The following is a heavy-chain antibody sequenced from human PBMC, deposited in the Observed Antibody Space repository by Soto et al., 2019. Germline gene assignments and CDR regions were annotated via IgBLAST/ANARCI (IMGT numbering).Heavy chain of an antibody. D-gene: IGHD3-10*01. CDR2: FHPEDGET. J-gene: IGHJ4*02. V-gene: IGHV1-24*01. Sequence: ASVKVPCKVSGYTLTELSMHWVRQTPGKGLEWMGGFHPEDGETIYAQKFQGRVTMTEDTSTDTAYMELSSLRSEDTAVYYCATRPIYYGSGIYYFDYWGQGTLVTVSS. CDR3: ATRPIYYGSGIYYFDY. CDR1: GYTLTELS.